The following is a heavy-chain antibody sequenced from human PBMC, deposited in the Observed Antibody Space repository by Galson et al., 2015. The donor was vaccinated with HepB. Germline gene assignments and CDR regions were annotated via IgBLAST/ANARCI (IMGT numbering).Heavy chain of an antibody. Sequence: TLSLTCTVSGGSISSGSYYWSWIRQPAGKGLEWIGRIYTSGSTNYNPSLKSRVTMSVDTSKNQFSLKLSSVTAADTAVYYCAALGRRLDIVVVPAANPTYFDYWGQGTLVTVSS. CDR3: AALGRRLDIVVVPAANPTYFDY. CDR1: GGSISSGSYY. CDR2: IYTSGST. D-gene: IGHD2-2*01. J-gene: IGHJ4*02. V-gene: IGHV4-61*02.